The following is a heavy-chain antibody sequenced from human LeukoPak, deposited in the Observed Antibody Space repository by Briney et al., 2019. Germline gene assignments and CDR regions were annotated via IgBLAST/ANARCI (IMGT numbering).Heavy chain of an antibody. Sequence: GGSLRLSCAASGFTFSSYGMSWVRQAPGKGLEWVSAISGSGGSTYYADSVKGRFTISRDNAKNSLFLQMNSLRAEDTAVYFCARWLYNSGWAIDYWGQGTLVTVSS. CDR2: ISGSGGST. J-gene: IGHJ4*02. V-gene: IGHV3-23*01. CDR1: GFTFSSYG. D-gene: IGHD6-19*01. CDR3: ARWLYNSGWAIDY.